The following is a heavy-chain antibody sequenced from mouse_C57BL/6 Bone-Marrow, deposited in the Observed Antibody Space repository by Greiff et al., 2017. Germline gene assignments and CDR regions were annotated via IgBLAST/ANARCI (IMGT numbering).Heavy chain of an antibody. CDR3: ARRALLRSYWYFDV. Sequence: QVQLQQSGAELARPGASVKLSCKASGSTFTSYGISWVKQRTGQGLEWIGEIYPRSGNTYYNEKFKGKATLTADKSSSTAYMELRSLTSEDSAVYFCARRALLRSYWYFDVWGTGTTVTVSS. D-gene: IGHD1-1*01. CDR1: GSTFTSYG. CDR2: IYPRSGNT. V-gene: IGHV1-81*01. J-gene: IGHJ1*03.